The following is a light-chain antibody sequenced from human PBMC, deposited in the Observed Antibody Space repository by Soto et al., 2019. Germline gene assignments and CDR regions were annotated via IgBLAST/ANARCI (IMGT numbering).Light chain of an antibody. CDR1: QSVSSN. CDR3: QQYGGMWT. CDR2: GAS. J-gene: IGKJ1*01. V-gene: IGKV3-20*01. Sequence: EIVMTQSPATLSLSPWERSTLSFSASQSVSSNLAWYQQSPGQAPRLLIQGASSRATGIPDRFTGSGSGTDFTLTINRLEPEDFAVYYCQQYGGMWTFGQGTKVDIK.